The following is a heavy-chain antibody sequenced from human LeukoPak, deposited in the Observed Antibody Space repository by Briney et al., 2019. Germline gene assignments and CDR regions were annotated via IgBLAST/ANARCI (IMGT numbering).Heavy chain of an antibody. CDR2: ISYDGSNK. J-gene: IGHJ4*02. CDR3: ARDVKGVFDY. V-gene: IGHV3-30-3*01. Sequence: PGRSLRLSCAASGFTFNSYAMHWVRQAPGKGLEWVAVISYDGSNKYYADSVKGRFTIPRDNSKNTLYLQMNSLRAEDTAVYYCARDVKGVFDYWGQGTLVTVSS. CDR1: GFTFNSYA.